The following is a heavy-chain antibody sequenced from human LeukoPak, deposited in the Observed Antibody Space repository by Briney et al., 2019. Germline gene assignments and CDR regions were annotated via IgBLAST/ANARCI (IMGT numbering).Heavy chain of an antibody. J-gene: IGHJ3*02. CDR3: ARRYYYDFWSGYAHNAFDI. D-gene: IGHD3-3*01. CDR2: IYSGGST. Sequence: GGSLRLSCAASGFTVSSNYMSWVRQAPGKGLEWVSVIYSGGSTYYAASVKGRFTISRDNSKNTLYLQMNSLRAEDTAVYYCARRYYYDFWSGYAHNAFDIWGQGTMVTVSS. V-gene: IGHV3-66*02. CDR1: GFTVSSNY.